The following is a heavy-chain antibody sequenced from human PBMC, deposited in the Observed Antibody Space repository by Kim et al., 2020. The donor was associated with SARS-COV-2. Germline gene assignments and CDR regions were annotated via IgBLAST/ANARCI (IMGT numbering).Heavy chain of an antibody. D-gene: IGHD3-22*01. CDR3: ARTTIVGVIGG. Sequence: SQTLSLTCAISGDRVSSNSGTWNWIRQSPSRGLEWLGRIYYRSKWYNHYAASVESRIIINPDTSKNQFSLQLNSVTPDDTAVYYCARTTIVGVIGGWGQGTLVTVSS. CDR2: IYYRSKWYN. CDR1: GDRVSSNSGT. V-gene: IGHV6-1*01. J-gene: IGHJ4*02.